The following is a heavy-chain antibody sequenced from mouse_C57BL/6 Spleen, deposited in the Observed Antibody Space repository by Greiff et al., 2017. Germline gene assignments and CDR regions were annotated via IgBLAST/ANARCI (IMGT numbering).Heavy chain of an antibody. CDR1: GYTFTSYW. CDR3: ARIYYGNSGWFAY. CDR2: IDPSDSYT. D-gene: IGHD2-1*01. J-gene: IGHJ3*01. V-gene: IGHV1-69*02. Sequence: QVQLQQPGAELVKPGASVKLSCKASGYTFTSYWMHWVKQRPGQGLEWIGVIDPSDSYTNYNQKFKGKATLTVDTSSSTAYMQLSSLTSEDSAVYYCARIYYGNSGWFAYWGQGTLVTVSA.